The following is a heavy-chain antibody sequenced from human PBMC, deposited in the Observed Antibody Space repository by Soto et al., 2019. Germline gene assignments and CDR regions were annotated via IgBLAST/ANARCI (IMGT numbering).Heavy chain of an antibody. D-gene: IGHD3-10*01. CDR1: GGSISGYF. J-gene: IGHJ5*02. V-gene: IGHV4-59*01. CDR3: ARPRYGSGSLYNWFDP. CDR2: IYYSGST. Sequence: QVQLQESGPGLVKPSETLSLTCTVSGGSISGYFWSWMRQPPGKELEWIGYIYYSGSTNYNPSLKSRITMSVDSSQNQFSLKLSSVTAADTAVYYCARPRYGSGSLYNWFDPWGQGTLVTVSS.